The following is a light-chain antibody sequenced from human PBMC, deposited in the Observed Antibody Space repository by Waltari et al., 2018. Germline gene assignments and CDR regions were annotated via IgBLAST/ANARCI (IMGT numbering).Light chain of an antibody. J-gene: IGKJ1*01. CDR3: QHYYNIPRT. CDR1: QAIRDS. V-gene: IGKV1-NL1*01. Sequence: DIQLTQSPSSLSASVRDRVTITCRASQAIRDSLAWYQQKPGKAPKTLLYGASRLDSGVPFRFSGSGSGTDFTLTITSLQPEDFATYYCQHYYNIPRTFGQGTKVEVK. CDR2: GAS.